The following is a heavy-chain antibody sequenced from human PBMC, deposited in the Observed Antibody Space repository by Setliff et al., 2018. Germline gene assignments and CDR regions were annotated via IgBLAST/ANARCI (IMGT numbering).Heavy chain of an antibody. CDR2: IKKDGSIK. D-gene: IGHD4-17*01. CDR3: SRDLQGSGDYVVDY. Sequence: GGSLRLSCAASGFTFSSSWMHWVCQAPEKGLEWVANIKKDGSIKYYLDSVRGRFTISRDNAENSLTLQMNSLRVEDTAVYYCSRDLQGSGDYVVDYWGQGTLVTVSS. V-gene: IGHV3-7*01. CDR1: GFTFSSSW. J-gene: IGHJ4*02.